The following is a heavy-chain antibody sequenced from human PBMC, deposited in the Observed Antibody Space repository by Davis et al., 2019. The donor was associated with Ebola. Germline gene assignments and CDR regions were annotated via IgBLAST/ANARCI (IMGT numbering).Heavy chain of an antibody. Sequence: GESLKISCTASEFTFSTYNMNWVRQAPGKGLEWVSYISTNSKSIYYADSVKGRFTISRDNAENSLYLQMNSLRDEDTAVYYCARDYYDANGSLWGQGTLATVSS. CDR3: ARDYYDANGSL. V-gene: IGHV3-48*02. CDR2: ISTNSKSI. CDR1: EFTFSTYN. J-gene: IGHJ4*02. D-gene: IGHD4/OR15-4a*01.